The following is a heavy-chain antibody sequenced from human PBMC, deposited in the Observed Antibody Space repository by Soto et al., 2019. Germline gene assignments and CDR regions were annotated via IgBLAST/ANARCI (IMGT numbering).Heavy chain of an antibody. CDR3: ARGGRYDFWSGYLDYNLYY. J-gene: IGHJ4*02. CDR2: ISAYNGNT. D-gene: IGHD3-3*01. CDR1: GYTFTSYC. V-gene: IGHV1-18*01. Sequence: GASVKVSCKASGYTFTSYCISWVRQAPGQGLEWMGWISAYNGNTNYAQKLQGRVTMTTDTSTSTAYMELRSLRSDDTAVYYCARGGRYDFWSGYLDYNLYYWGQGTLVTVSS.